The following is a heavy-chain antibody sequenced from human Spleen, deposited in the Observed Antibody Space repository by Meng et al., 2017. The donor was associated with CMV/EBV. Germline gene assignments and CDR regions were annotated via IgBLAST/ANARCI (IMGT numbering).Heavy chain of an antibody. CDR2: ISHSGATR. D-gene: IGHD3-3*01. CDR3: AREGKYDFWSGYTPSAMDV. V-gene: IGHV3-11*01. Sequence: LSLTCAASGFTFSDHYMSWIRQAPGKGLEWLSYISHSGATRHYADSVKGRFTISRDNAKNSLYLQMNSLRAEDTAVYYCAREGKYDFWSGYTPSAMDVWGQGTTVTVSS. J-gene: IGHJ6*02. CDR1: GFTFSDHY.